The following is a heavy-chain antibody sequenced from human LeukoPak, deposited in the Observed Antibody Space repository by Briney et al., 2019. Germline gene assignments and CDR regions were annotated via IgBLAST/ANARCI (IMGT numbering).Heavy chain of an antibody. V-gene: IGHV3-21*01. CDR3: AKDTYSSGWRSPSDY. J-gene: IGHJ4*02. CDR1: GFTFSSYS. D-gene: IGHD6-19*01. CDR2: ISSSSSYI. Sequence: PGGSLRLSCAASGFTFSSYSMNWVRQAPGKGLEWVSSISSSSSYIYYADSMKGRFTISRDNAKNSLYLQMNSLRAEDTAVYYCAKDTYSSGWRSPSDYWGQGTLVTVSS.